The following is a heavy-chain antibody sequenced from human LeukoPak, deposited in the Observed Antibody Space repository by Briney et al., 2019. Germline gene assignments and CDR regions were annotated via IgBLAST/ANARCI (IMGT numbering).Heavy chain of an antibody. V-gene: IGHV1-2*04. CDR2: INPNSGGT. J-gene: IGHJ4*02. CDR1: GYTFTGYY. CDR3: ARDWYYYDSGSFDY. Sequence: ASVKVSCKASGYTFTGYYMHWVRQAPGQGLEWMGWINPNSGGTNYAQKFQGWVTMTRDTSISTAYMELSRLRSDDTAVYYCARDWYYYDSGSFDYWGQGTLVTVSS. D-gene: IGHD3-22*01.